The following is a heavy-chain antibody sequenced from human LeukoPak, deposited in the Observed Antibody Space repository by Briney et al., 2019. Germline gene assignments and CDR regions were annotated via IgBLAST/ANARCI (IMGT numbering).Heavy chain of an antibody. D-gene: IGHD5-24*01. V-gene: IGHV3-23*01. CDR2: LSASGGNT. CDR1: GFTFSNYA. CDR3: AKPPPNAVRERYHYTMDV. J-gene: IGHJ6*02. Sequence: GGSLRLSCAASGFTFSNYAMSWVRQAPGKGLEWVSGLSASGGNTHYADSVEGRFTMSRDNSKNTLYLQMSSLRGEDTAVYYCAKPPPNAVRERYHYTMDVWGQGTPVTVSS.